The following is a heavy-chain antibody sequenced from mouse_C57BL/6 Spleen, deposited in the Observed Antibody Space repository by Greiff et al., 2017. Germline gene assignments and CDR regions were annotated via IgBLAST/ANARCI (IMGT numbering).Heavy chain of an antibody. Sequence: EVKLMESGEGLVKPGGSLKLSCAASGFTFSSYAMSWVRQTPEKRLEWVAYISSGGDYIYYADTVKGRFTISRDNARNTLYLQMSSLKSEDTAMYYCTRDNYGSPFAYWGQGTLVTVSA. CDR2: ISSGGDYI. V-gene: IGHV5-9-1*02. J-gene: IGHJ3*01. D-gene: IGHD1-1*01. CDR1: GFTFSSYA. CDR3: TRDNYGSPFAY.